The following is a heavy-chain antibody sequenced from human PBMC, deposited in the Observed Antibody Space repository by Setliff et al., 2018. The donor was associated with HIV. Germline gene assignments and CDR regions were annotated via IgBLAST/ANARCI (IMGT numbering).Heavy chain of an antibody. CDR3: ARAPSSYGRSYWYFDL. V-gene: IGHV3-30*04. CDR1: GFTFSSYA. J-gene: IGHJ2*01. Sequence: PGGSLRLSCAASGFTFSSYAVHWVRQAPGKGLEWVAVISYDGSNKYYADSVKGRFTISRDNSKNTLYLQMNSLRPEDTAVYYCARAPSSYGRSYWYFDLWGRGTLVTVSS. CDR2: ISYDGSNK. D-gene: IGHD1-26*01.